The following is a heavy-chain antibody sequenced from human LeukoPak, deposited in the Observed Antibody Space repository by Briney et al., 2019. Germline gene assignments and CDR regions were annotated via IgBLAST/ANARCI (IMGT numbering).Heavy chain of an antibody. V-gene: IGHV1-2*02. Sequence: ASLKVSCKASGYTFTGYYMHWVRQAPGQGLEWMGWINPNSGGANYAQKFQGRVTMTRDTSISTGYMELSSLRSDDTAAYSCARGRGGGYFDFWGQETLVTVSS. CDR3: ARGRGGGYFDF. CDR2: INPNSGGA. CDR1: GYTFTGYY. D-gene: IGHD2-15*01. J-gene: IGHJ4*02.